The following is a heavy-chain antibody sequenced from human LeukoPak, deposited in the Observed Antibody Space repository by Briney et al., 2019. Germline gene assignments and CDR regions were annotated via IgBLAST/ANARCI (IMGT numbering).Heavy chain of an antibody. J-gene: IGHJ4*02. V-gene: IGHV3-23*01. D-gene: IGHD6-19*01. Sequence: PGGSLRLSCAASGFTFSSYAMSWVRQAPGKGLEWVSAISGSGGSTYYADSVKGRFTISRDNSKNTLYLQMNSLRAEDTAVYYCAKGVWRIAVAGTALDYWGQGTLVTVSS. CDR3: AKGVWRIAVAGTALDY. CDR1: GFTFSSYA. CDR2: ISGSGGST.